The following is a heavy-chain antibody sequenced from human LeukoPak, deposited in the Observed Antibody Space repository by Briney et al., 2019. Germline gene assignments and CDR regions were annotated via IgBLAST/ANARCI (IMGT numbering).Heavy chain of an antibody. D-gene: IGHD3-22*01. CDR1: GGSISSGSYY. Sequence: SETLSLTCTVSGGSISSGSYYWSWIRQPAGKGLEWIGRIYTSGSTNYNPSLKSRVTTSVDTSKNQFSLKLSSVTAADTAVYYCARGYYDSSGYLDYWGQGTLVTVSS. CDR3: ARGYYDSSGYLDY. J-gene: IGHJ4*02. CDR2: IYTSGST. V-gene: IGHV4-61*02.